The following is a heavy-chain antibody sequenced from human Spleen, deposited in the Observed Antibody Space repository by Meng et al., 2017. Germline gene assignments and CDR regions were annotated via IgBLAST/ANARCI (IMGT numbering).Heavy chain of an antibody. Sequence: QGQLVQAGAEVKKPGASVKVACKASDYTLTSYGITWVRQAPGQGLEWMGWVSAYNANTNYAQNFQGRVTMTTDTSTSTAYMELRSLRSDDTAVYYCASTYSGSYFILWGQGTLVTASS. J-gene: IGHJ4*02. D-gene: IGHD1-26*01. V-gene: IGHV1-18*01. CDR3: ASTYSGSYFIL. CDR1: DYTLTSYG. CDR2: VSAYNANT.